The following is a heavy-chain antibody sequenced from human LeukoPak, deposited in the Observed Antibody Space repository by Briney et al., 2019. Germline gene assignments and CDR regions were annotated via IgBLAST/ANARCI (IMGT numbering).Heavy chain of an antibody. CDR1: GGSISSYY. CDR3: AREKRTAAGTSVSYYYMDV. V-gene: IGHV4-4*07. D-gene: IGHD6-13*01. J-gene: IGHJ6*03. CDR2: IYTSGST. Sequence: NPSETLSLTCTVPGGSISSYYWSWIRQPAGKGLEWIGRIYTSGSTNYNPSLKSRVTMSVDTSKNQFSLKLSSVTAADTAVYYCAREKRTAAGTSVSYYYMDVWGKGTTVTVSS.